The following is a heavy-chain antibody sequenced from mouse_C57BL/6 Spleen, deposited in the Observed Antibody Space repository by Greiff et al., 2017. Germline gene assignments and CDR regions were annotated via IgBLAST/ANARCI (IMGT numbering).Heavy chain of an antibody. CDR3: ARPYCSSYWYFDV. J-gene: IGHJ1*03. V-gene: IGHV5-17*01. Sequence: EVQLVASGGGFAKPGGSLKLSCPASGFTFSYYGMHWFRQAPEKGLVWVSYLSSGSSTIYYAEKVKGRVTISRDNAKNTLFLEMTSLRSEDTAMYYCARPYCSSYWYFDVWGTGTTVTVSS. CDR1: GFTFSYYG. CDR2: LSSGSSTI. D-gene: IGHD1-1*01.